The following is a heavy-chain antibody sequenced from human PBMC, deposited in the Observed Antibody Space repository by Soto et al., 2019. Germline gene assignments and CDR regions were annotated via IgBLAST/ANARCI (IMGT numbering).Heavy chain of an antibody. CDR3: ARASGGGGVSAY. J-gene: IGHJ4*02. D-gene: IGHD2-8*02. CDR1: GYTLTSYA. V-gene: IGHV1-3*01. Sequence: QVQLVQSGAEVKKPGASVKVSCKASGYTLTSYAMHWGRQAPGQRLEWMGWINAGNGNTKYSQKFQGRVTITRDTSASTGYLELSSLRSEDTSVYYSARASGGGGVSAYWDQGTLVTVSS. CDR2: INAGNGNT.